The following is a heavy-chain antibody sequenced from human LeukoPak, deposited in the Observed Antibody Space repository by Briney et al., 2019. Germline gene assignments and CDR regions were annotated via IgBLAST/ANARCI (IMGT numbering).Heavy chain of an antibody. CDR1: GGSISSYY. V-gene: IGHV4-59*12. Sequence: SETLSLTCTVSGGSISSYYWSWVRQPPGKGLEWIGYIFYSGSTDYNPSLKSRVTISVDTSKNQFSLKLSSVTAADTAVYYCARADYDFWSGYFPAPFDYWGQGTLVTVSS. CDR3: ARADYDFWSGYFPAPFDY. CDR2: IFYSGST. J-gene: IGHJ4*02. D-gene: IGHD3-3*01.